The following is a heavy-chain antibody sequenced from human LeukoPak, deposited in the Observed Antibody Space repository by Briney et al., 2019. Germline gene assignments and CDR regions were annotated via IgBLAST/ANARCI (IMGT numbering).Heavy chain of an antibody. D-gene: IGHD3-10*01. J-gene: IGHJ4*02. CDR1: GFTFSSYA. V-gene: IGHV3-23*01. Sequence: GGSLRLSCAASGFTFSSYAMSWVRQAPGKGLEWVSAISGSGGSTYYADSVKGRFTISRDNSKDTLYLQMNSLRAEDTAVYYCAKDKYRRSYYGSGSPFDYWGQGTLVTVSS. CDR2: ISGSGGST. CDR3: AKDKYRRSYYGSGSPFDY.